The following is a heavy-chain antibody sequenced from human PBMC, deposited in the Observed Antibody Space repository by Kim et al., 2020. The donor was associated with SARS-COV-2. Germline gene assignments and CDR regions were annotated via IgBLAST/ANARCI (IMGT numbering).Heavy chain of an antibody. J-gene: IGHJ4*02. CDR2: ITGSGDIT. CDR1: GFTFNYYD. D-gene: IGHD3-16*01. CDR3: AKDPPTRTPGATYVDY. Sequence: GGSLRLSCVVSGFTFNYYDMNWVRQAPGKGLEWVSTITGSGDITYYADSVKGRFTISRDNSKDTLYLHMDSLTPEDTAVYFCAKDPPTRTPGATYVDYWGPGTLVSVSS. V-gene: IGHV3-23*01.